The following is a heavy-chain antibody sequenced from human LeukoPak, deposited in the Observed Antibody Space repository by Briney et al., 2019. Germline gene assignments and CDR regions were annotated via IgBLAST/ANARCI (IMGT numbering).Heavy chain of an antibody. CDR1: GFTFSNYG. Sequence: GGSLRLSCAASGFTFSNYGMNWVRQAPGKGLEWVSYISSSGSTIYYADSVKGRFTISRDNAKNSLYLQMNSLRAEDTAVYYCARESCIQLGDYWGQGTLVTVSS. D-gene: IGHD5-18*01. CDR2: ISSSGSTI. V-gene: IGHV3-48*04. J-gene: IGHJ4*02. CDR3: ARESCIQLGDY.